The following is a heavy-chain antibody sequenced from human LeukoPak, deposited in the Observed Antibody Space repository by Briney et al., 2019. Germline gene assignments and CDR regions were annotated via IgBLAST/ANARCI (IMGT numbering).Heavy chain of an antibody. V-gene: IGHV4-38-2*01. CDR1: GYSISSGYY. J-gene: IGHJ6*03. CDR3: ARLKGYCSSTSCQEYYYYYYYMDV. D-gene: IGHD2-2*01. CDR2: IYHSGST. Sequence: PSETLSLTCAVSGYSISSGYYWGWIRQPPGKGLEWIGSIYHSGSTYYNPSLKSRVTISVDTSKNQFSLKLGSVTAADTAVYYCARLKGYCSSTSCQEYYYYYYYMDVWGKGTTVTVSS.